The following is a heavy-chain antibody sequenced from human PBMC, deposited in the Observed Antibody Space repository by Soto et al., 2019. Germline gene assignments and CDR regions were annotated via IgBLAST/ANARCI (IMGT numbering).Heavy chain of an antibody. J-gene: IGHJ4*01. Sequence: QVQLQQSGPGLVKPSGTLSLTCTVFGDSVSSNNWWTWVRQAPGKGLEWIGEIYHGGTNNYHPSLKSRVTISLDRSKNQFSLNLTSVTAADTAVYYCARDGVFGQSWAFDYWGQGALVTVSS. V-gene: IGHV4-4*02. CDR2: IYHGGTN. D-gene: IGHD3-3*01. CDR3: ARDGVFGQSWAFDY. CDR1: GDSVSSNNW.